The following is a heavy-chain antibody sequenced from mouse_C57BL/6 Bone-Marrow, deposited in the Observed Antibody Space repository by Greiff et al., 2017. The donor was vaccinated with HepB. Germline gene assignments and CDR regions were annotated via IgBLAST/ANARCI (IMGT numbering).Heavy chain of an antibody. CDR2: IRSKSSNYAT. CDR1: GFTFNTYA. D-gene: IGHD1-1*01. V-gene: IGHV10-3*01. Sequence: VQLKESGGGLVQPKGSLKLSCAASGFTFNTYAMHWVRQAPGKGLEWVARIRSKSSNYATYYADSVKDRFTISRDDSQSMLYLQMNNLKTEDTAMYYCVREGIYYYGSSEGYFDVWGTGTTVTVSS. CDR3: VREGIYYYGSSEGYFDV. J-gene: IGHJ1*03.